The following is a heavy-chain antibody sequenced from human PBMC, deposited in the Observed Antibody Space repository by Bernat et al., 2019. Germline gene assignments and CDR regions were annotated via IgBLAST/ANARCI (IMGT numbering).Heavy chain of an antibody. CDR2: ISYDGSNK. J-gene: IGHJ4*02. CDR3: AKDHGGKTGAFDY. CDR1: GFTFSSYG. V-gene: IGHV3-30*18. D-gene: IGHD1-1*01. Sequence: QVQLVESGGGVVQPGRSLRLSCAASGFTFSSYGMHSFRQAPAKGLEWVAVISYDGSNKYYADSVKGRFTISRDNSKNTLYLQMNSLRAEDTAVYYCAKDHGGKTGAFDYWGQGTLVTVSS.